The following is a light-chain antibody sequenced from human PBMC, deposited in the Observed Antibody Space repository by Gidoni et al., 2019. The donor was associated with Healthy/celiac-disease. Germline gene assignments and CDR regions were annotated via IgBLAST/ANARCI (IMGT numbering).Light chain of an antibody. CDR2: GAS. V-gene: IGKV3-20*01. CDR3: QQYGRF. J-gene: IGKJ4*01. CDR1: QSVSSSY. Sequence: EIVLTQSPGTLSLSPGERATLSCRASQSVSSSYLAWYQQKPGQALRLLIYGASSRATGIPDRFSGSGSGTDFTLTISRLEPEDFAVYYCQQYGRFFGGGTKVEIK.